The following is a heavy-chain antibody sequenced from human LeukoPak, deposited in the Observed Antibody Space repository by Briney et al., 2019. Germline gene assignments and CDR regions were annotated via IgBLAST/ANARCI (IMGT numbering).Heavy chain of an antibody. V-gene: IGHV4-31*03. Sequence: SETLSLTCTVSGGSISSSSYYWGWIRQHPGKGLEWIGYIYYSGSTYYNPSLKSRVTISVDTSKNQFSLKLSSVTAADTAVYYCARDIAGRGYFDYWGQGTLVTVSS. CDR3: ARDIAGRGYFDY. D-gene: IGHD1-26*01. J-gene: IGHJ4*02. CDR2: IYYSGST. CDR1: GGSISSSSYY.